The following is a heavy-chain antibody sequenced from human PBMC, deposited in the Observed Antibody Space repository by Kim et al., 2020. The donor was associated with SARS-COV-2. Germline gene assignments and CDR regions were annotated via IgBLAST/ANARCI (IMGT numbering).Heavy chain of an antibody. CDR2: IIPIFGTA. V-gene: IGHV1-69*06. Sequence: SVKVSCKASGGTFSSYAISWVRQAPGQGLEWMGGIIPIFGTANYAQKFQGRVTITADKSTSTAYMELSSLRSEDTAVYYCASGDYAVGFDYWGQGTLVTVSS. D-gene: IGHD4-17*01. CDR3: ASGDYAVGFDY. CDR1: GGTFSSYA. J-gene: IGHJ4*02.